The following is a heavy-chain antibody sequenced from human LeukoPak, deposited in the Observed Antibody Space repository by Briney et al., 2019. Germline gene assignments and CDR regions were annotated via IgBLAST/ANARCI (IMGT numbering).Heavy chain of an antibody. D-gene: IGHD3-22*01. V-gene: IGHV5-51*01. CDR1: GYSFTSHW. Sequence: GESLKISCKGSGYSFTSHWIGWVRQMPGKGLEWMGIIYPGDSDTRYSPSFQGQVTISADKSISTAYLQWSSPKASDTAMYYCARRVKYYYDSSGYDDAFDIWGQGTMVTVSS. CDR3: ARRVKYYYDSSGYDDAFDI. J-gene: IGHJ3*02. CDR2: IYPGDSDT.